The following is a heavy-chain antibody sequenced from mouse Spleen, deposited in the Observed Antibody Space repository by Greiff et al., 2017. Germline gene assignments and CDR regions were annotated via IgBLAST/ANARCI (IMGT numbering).Heavy chain of an antibody. CDR1: GFTFSSYA. CDR3: ARDGKDYFDY. CDR2: ISSGGSYT. V-gene: IGHV5-9-3*01. D-gene: IGHD2-1*01. Sequence: GQLVESGGGLVKPGGSLKLSCAASGFTFSSYAMSWVRQTPEKRLEWVATISSGGSYTYYPDSVKGRFTISRDNAKNTLYLQMSSLRSEDTAMYYCARDGKDYFDYWGQGTTLTVSS. J-gene: IGHJ2*01.